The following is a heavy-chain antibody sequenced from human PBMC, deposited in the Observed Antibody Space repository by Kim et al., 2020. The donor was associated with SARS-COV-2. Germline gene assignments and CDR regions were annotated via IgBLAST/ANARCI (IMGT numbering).Heavy chain of an antibody. V-gene: IGHV4-61*02. Sequence: SETLSLTCTVSGGSISSGSYYWSWIRQPAGKGLEWIGRIYTSGSTNYNPSLKSRVTISVDTSKNQFSLKLSSVTAADTAVYYCARDVSPSYDFWSGYGWFDPWGQGTLVTVSS. J-gene: IGHJ5*02. D-gene: IGHD3-3*01. CDR2: IYTSGST. CDR1: GGSISSGSYY. CDR3: ARDVSPSYDFWSGYGWFDP.